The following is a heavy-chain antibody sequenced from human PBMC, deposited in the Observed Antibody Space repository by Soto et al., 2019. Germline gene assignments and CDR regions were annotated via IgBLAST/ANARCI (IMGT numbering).Heavy chain of an antibody. D-gene: IGHD2-2*01. CDR2: IYYSGST. V-gene: IGHV4-61*01. Sequence: PSETLSLTCTVSGGSVSSGSYYWSWIRQPPGEGLEWIGYIYYSGSTTYNPSLQSRVIISVDTSKNQFSLKLSSVTAADTAVYYCAGDFSYQSSYYYGMDVWGQGTTVTVSS. CDR3: AGDFSYQSSYYYGMDV. J-gene: IGHJ6*02. CDR1: GGSVSSGSYY.